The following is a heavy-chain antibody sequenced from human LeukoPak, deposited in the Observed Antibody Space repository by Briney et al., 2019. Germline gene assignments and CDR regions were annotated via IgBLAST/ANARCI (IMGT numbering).Heavy chain of an antibody. J-gene: IGHJ4*02. CDR1: GGSISSGGYY. Sequence: PSQTLSLTCTVSGGSISSGGYYWSWIRQPPGKGLEWIGYINHSGSTNYNPSLKSRVTISVDTSKNQFSLKLSSVTPEDTAVYYCARVDRAISTTGTLGDWGQGTLVTVSS. CDR2: INHSGST. CDR3: ARVDRAISTTGTLGD. V-gene: IGHV4-30-2*01. D-gene: IGHD6-13*01.